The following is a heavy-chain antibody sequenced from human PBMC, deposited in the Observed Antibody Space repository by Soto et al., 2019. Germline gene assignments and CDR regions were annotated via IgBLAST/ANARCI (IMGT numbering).Heavy chain of an antibody. D-gene: IGHD5-12*01. CDR3: ARDASMVATDFDY. Sequence: PSETLSLTCTVSGGSISSGGYYWSWIRQHPGKGLEWIGYIYYSGSTYYNPSLKSRVTMSVDTSKSEFSLKLTSVTAADTAVYYCARDASMVATDFDYWGQGTPVTVSS. CDR2: IYYSGST. CDR1: GGSISSGGYY. J-gene: IGHJ4*02. V-gene: IGHV4-31*03.